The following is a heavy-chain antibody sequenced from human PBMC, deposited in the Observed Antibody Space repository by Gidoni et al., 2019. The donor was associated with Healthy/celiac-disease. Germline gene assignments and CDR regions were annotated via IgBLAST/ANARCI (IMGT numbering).Heavy chain of an antibody. D-gene: IGHD3-22*01. Sequence: EVQLLESGGGLVQPGGSLRLSCAASGFTFSSYAMSWVRQAPGKGLEWVSAISGSGGSTYYADSVKGRFTISRDNSKNTLYLQMNSLRAEDTAVYYCAKVITMIVVVIDDAFDIWGQGTMVTVSS. CDR2: ISGSGGST. CDR1: GFTFSSYA. J-gene: IGHJ3*02. CDR3: AKVITMIVVVIDDAFDI. V-gene: IGHV3-23*01.